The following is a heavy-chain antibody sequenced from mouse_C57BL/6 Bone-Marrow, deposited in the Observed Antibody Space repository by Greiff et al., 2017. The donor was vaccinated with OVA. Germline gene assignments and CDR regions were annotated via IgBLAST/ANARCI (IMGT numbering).Heavy chain of an antibody. CDR3: ARYRDYGNYRYLHY. J-gene: IGHJ2*01. CDR1: GFTFTDYY. Sequence: EVMLVESGGGSVQPGGSLSLSCAASGFTFTDYYMSWVRQPPGKALEWLGFIRNKANGYTTEYSASVKGRFTISRDNSQSILYLQMNALRAEDSATYYCARYRDYGNYRYLHYWGQGTTLTVSS. CDR2: IRNKANGYTT. D-gene: IGHD2-1*01. V-gene: IGHV7-3*01.